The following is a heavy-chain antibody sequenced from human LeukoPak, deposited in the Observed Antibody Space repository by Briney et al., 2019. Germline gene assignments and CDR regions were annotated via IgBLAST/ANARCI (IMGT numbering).Heavy chain of an antibody. V-gene: IGHV4-39*02. CDR1: GGSISSSSYY. D-gene: IGHD6-19*01. J-gene: IGHJ4*02. Sequence: SETLSLTCTVSGGSISSSSYYWGWIRQPPGKGLEWIGSIYYSGSTYYNPSLESRVTISVDTSKNQFSLKLSSVTAADTAVYYCAREGRIAVAGEVGYYFDYWGQGTLVTVSS. CDR3: AREGRIAVAGEVGYYFDY. CDR2: IYYSGST.